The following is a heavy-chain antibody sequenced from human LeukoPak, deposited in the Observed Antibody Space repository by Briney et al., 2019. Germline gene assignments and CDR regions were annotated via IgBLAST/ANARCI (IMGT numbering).Heavy chain of an antibody. CDR3: ARVSLVGATYFDY. D-gene: IGHD1-26*01. Sequence: SETLSLTRTVSGGSISSGGYYWSWIRQHPGKGLEWIGYIYYSGSTYYNPSLKSRVTISVDTSKNQFSLKLSSVTAADTAVYYCARVSLVGATYFDYWGQGTLVTVSS. CDR2: IYYSGST. J-gene: IGHJ4*02. CDR1: GGSISSGGYY. V-gene: IGHV4-31*03.